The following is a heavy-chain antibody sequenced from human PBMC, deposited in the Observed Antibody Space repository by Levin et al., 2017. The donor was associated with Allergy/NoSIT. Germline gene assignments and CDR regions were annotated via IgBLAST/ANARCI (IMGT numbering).Heavy chain of an antibody. CDR2: IYYSGST. Sequence: SQTLSLTCTVSGGSLRSYHWSWIRQPPGKGLQWIGYIYYSGSTKYNPSLKSRVTISVDTSKNQFSLKLSSVTAADTAVYYCARDRVIAVAGTKDKYYYYGMDVWGQGTTVTVSS. CDR1: GGSLRSYH. J-gene: IGHJ6*02. CDR3: ARDRVIAVAGTKDKYYYYGMDV. V-gene: IGHV4-59*01. D-gene: IGHD6-19*01.